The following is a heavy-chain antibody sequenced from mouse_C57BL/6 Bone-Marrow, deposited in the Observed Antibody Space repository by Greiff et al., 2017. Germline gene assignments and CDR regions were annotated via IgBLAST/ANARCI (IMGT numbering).Heavy chain of an antibody. CDR2: ISSGGSYT. J-gene: IGHJ2*01. V-gene: IGHV5-6*01. CDR1: GFTFSSYG. Sequence: EVKLMESGGDLVKPGGSLKLSCAASGFTFSSYGMCWVRQTPDKRLEWVGTISSGGSYTYYPDSVKGRITISRDNAKNTLYLQMSSRKSEDTAMYYGARQDYWCQGTTITVSA. CDR3: ARQDY.